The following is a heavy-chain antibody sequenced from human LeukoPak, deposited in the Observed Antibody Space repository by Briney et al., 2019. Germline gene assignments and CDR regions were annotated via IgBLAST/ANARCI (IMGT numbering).Heavy chain of an antibody. J-gene: IGHJ4*02. CDR1: GYSISSGYY. CDR3: ARQFDF. Sequence: SETLSLTCAVSGYSISSGYYWSWIRQPAGKGLEWIGRIYTSGSTDYSPSLKSRVTISLDTSNNQFSLRLSSVTAADTAVYYCARQFDFWGQGTLVTVSS. CDR2: IYTSGST. V-gene: IGHV4-38-2*01.